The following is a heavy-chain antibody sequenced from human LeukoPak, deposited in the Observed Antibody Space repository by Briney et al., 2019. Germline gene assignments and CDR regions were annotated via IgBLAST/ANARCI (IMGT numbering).Heavy chain of an antibody. V-gene: IGHV3-23*01. CDR3: AKGIYSSGWSYFDY. D-gene: IGHD6-19*01. CDR1: GFTFSNSA. Sequence: GGSLRLSCAAPGFTFSNSAMSWVRQAPGKGLEWVSTLSGSGITTYYADSVQGRFTISRDNSKNMLYLQMNSLRAEDTAVYYCAKGIYSSGWSYFDYWGHGTLVTVSS. CDR2: LSGSGITT. J-gene: IGHJ4*01.